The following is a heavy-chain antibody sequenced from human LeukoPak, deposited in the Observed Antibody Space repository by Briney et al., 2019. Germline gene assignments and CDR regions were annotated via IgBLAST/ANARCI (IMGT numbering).Heavy chain of an antibody. CDR1: GYTFTSYA. CDR2: INAGNGNT. CDR3: ARSRYSSSSRMYYFDY. D-gene: IGHD6-6*01. Sequence: ASVKVSCKASGYTFTSYAMHWVRQAPGQRLEWMGWINAGNGNTKYSQESQGRVTITRDTSASTAYMELSSLRSEDMAVYYCARSRYSSSSRMYYFDYWGQGTLVTVSS. J-gene: IGHJ4*02. V-gene: IGHV1-3*03.